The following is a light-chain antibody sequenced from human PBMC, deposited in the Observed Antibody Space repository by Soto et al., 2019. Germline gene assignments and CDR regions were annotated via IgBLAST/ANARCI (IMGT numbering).Light chain of an antibody. CDR3: QQYSSSRT. V-gene: IGKV3-20*01. Sequence: EIVLTQSPGTVSLSPGERATLYCRASQSVSSNHLAWYQQKPGQAPRLLIYGGSSRATGIPVRFSGSGSETDYTLTITRLEPEDFAMYYCQQYSSSRTFGQGTKVDIK. CDR1: QSVSSNH. J-gene: IGKJ1*01. CDR2: GGS.